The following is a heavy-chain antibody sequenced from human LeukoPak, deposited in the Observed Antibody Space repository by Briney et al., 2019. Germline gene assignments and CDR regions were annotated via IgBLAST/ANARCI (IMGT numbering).Heavy chain of an antibody. CDR3: ARDYYDSSGYNWFDP. J-gene: IGHJ5*02. CDR2: ISAYNGNT. CDR1: GYTFTSYG. V-gene: IGHV1-18*01. Sequence: ASVKVPCKASGYTFTSYGISWVRQAPGQGLEWMGWISAYNGNTNYAQKLQGRVTMTTDTSTSTAYMELRSLRSDDTAVYYCARDYYDSSGYNWFDPWGQGTLVTVSS. D-gene: IGHD3-22*01.